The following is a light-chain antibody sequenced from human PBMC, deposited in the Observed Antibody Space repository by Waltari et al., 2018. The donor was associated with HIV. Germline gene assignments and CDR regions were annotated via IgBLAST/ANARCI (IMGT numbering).Light chain of an antibody. CDR1: MLAKQY. CDR2: KDT. J-gene: IGLJ2*01. Sequence: YELTQAPSMSVSPGQTAKITCSGDMLAKQYAYWYQQKPGQAPVLVMSKDTERPSEIPERFTGSSSGTTVTLTISGVQAEDEADYHCQSSDDSRPWIFGGGTKMTVL. V-gene: IGLV3-25*03. CDR3: QSSDDSRPWI.